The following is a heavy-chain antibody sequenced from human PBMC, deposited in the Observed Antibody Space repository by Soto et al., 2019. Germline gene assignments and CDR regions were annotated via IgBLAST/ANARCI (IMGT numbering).Heavy chain of an antibody. V-gene: IGHV4-34*01. D-gene: IGHD6-6*01. J-gene: IGHJ4*02. CDR3: ARAPRAARQGVGY. CDR1: GGSFSGYY. CDR2: INHSGST. Sequence: PSETLSLTCAVYGGSFSGYYWSWIRQPPGKGLEWIGEINHSGSTNYNPSLKSRVTISVDTSKNQFSLKLSSVTAADTAVYYCARAPRAARQGVGYWGQGTLVTVSS.